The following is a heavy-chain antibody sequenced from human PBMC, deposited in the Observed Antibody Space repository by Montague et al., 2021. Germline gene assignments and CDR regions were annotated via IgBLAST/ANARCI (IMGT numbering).Heavy chain of an antibody. J-gene: IGHJ6*02. V-gene: IGHV3-30*18. D-gene: IGHD3-10*01. CDR1: GFPFRSYG. CDR2: ISYDGSNK. CDR3: AKDHDYNGWANWRANDYYGMDV. Sequence: SLRLSCAASGFPFRSYGMHWVRQAPGKGLEWMAVISYDGSNKYYADSVKGRFTISRDNSKNTLYLQMNSLRAEDTAVYYCAKDHDYNGWANWRANDYYGMDVWGQGTTVTVSS.